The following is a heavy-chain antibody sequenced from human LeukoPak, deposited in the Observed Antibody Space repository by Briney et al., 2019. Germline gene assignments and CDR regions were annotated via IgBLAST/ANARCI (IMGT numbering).Heavy chain of an antibody. CDR3: ARDRGYSYGYYDAFDI. V-gene: IGHV4-59*01. J-gene: IGHJ3*02. CDR2: IYYSGST. CDR1: GGSFSGYY. D-gene: IGHD5-18*01. Sequence: SETLSLTCAVYGGSFSGYYWSWIRQPPGKGLEWIGYIYYSGSTNYNPSLKSRVTISVDTSKNQFSLKLSSVTAADTAVYYCARDRGYSYGYYDAFDIWGQGTMVTVSS.